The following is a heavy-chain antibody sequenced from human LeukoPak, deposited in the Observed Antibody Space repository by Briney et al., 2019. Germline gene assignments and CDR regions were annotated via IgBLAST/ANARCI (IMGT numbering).Heavy chain of an antibody. CDR2: IYHSGST. J-gene: IGHJ3*02. V-gene: IGHV4-38-2*02. Sequence: SETLSLTCTVSGYSISSSYYWGWIRPPPGKGLEWIGSIYHSGSTYYNPSLKSRVTISVDTSKNQFSLKLSSVTAADTAVYYCARSLMNCSGGSCYPIDAFDIWGQGTMVTVSS. CDR3: ARSLMNCSGGSCYPIDAFDI. D-gene: IGHD2-15*01. CDR1: GYSISSSYY.